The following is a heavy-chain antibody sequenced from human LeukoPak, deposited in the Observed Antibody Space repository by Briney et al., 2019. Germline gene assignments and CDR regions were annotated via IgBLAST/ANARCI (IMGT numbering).Heavy chain of an antibody. CDR2: IYPGDSET. CDR1: GYNFNSDW. D-gene: IGHD3-3*01. V-gene: IGHV5-51*01. CDR3: ARRGVVDAFDI. Sequence: GESLKISCKGSGYNFNSDWIAWVRQMPGKGLEWMGIIYPGDSETKYSPSFQGRVTISADKSITTAYLQWSSLKAPDTAIYYCARRGVVDAFDIWGQGTMVTVSS. J-gene: IGHJ3*02.